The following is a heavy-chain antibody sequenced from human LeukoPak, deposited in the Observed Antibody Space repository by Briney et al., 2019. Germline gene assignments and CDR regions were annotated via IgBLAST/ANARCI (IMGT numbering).Heavy chain of an antibody. CDR1: GGSITSITYF. V-gene: IGHV4-39*02. Sequence: SETLSLTCTISGGSITSITYFWGWIRQPPGKGLEWMGTIYYIGNTYYSPSLKSRVTISVDTSKNHFSLKLSSVTAADTAVYYGASRMVRGVAIDYWGQGALVAVSS. CDR3: ASRMVRGVAIDY. D-gene: IGHD3-10*01. CDR2: IYYIGNT. J-gene: IGHJ4*02.